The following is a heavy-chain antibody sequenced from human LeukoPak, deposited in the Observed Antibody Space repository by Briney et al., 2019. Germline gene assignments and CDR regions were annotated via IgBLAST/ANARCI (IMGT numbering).Heavy chain of an antibody. J-gene: IGHJ4*02. Sequence: GGSLRLSCAASGFTFSSYSMNWVRQAPGKGLEWVSSISSSSSYIYYADSVKGRFTISRDNAKNLLYLQMNSLRAEDTAVYYCARADWDTAMIDYWGQGTLVTVSS. D-gene: IGHD5-18*01. CDR2: ISSSSSYI. V-gene: IGHV3-21*01. CDR1: GFTFSSYS. CDR3: ARADWDTAMIDY.